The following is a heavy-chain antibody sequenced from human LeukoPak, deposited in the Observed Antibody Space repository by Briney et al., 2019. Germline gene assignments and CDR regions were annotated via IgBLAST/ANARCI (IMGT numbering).Heavy chain of an antibody. CDR1: GASISGYY. J-gene: IGHJ3*02. Sequence: SETLSLTCNVSGASISGYYCSWIRQPAGKGLEWIGRIYTSWSTNYNPSLQSRVTISLHTPKNQLSLEPSSVPAADTAVYYFARESPSGRASDIWGQGTLVSVSS. V-gene: IGHV4-4*07. CDR2: IYTSWST. D-gene: IGHD3-10*01. CDR3: ARESPSGRASDI.